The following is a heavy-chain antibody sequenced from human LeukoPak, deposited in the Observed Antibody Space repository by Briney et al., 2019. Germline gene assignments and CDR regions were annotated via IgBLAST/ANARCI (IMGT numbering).Heavy chain of an antibody. D-gene: IGHD3-3*01. J-gene: IGHJ6*03. CDR2: ISGSGGST. Sequence: QPGGTLRLSCAASGFTFSSYGMSWVRQAPGKGLEWVSAISGSGGSTYYADSVKGRFTISRDNSKNTLYLQMNSLRAEDTAVYYCARGIGVRFFWYYYYYMDVWGKGTTVTVSS. CDR3: ARGIGVRFFWYYYYYMDV. V-gene: IGHV3-23*01. CDR1: GFTFSSYG.